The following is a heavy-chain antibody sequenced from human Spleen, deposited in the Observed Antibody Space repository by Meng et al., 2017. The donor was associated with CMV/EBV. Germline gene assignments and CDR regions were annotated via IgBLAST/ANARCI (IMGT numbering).Heavy chain of an antibody. CDR1: GGSISSYY. CDR3: AIDLLYNYGMDV. Sequence: SETLSLTCTVSGGSISSYYWSWIRQPPGKGLEWIGYSYYSGSTNYNTSLKSRVTISVDTSKNQFSLKLTSVTAADTAVYYCAIDLLYNYGMDVWGQGTAVTVSS. V-gene: IGHV4-59*01. J-gene: IGHJ6*02. CDR2: SYYSGST. D-gene: IGHD2-15*01.